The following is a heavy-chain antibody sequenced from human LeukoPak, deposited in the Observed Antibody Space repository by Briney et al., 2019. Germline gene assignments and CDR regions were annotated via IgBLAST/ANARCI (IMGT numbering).Heavy chain of an antibody. D-gene: IGHD3-3*01. CDR1: GGSISSGSYY. V-gene: IGHV4-61*02. J-gene: IGHJ4*02. CDR2: IYTSGST. Sequence: TLSLTCTVSGGSISSGSYYWSWIRQPAGKGLEWIGRIYTSGSTNYNPSLKSRVTISVDTSKNQFSLKLSSVTAADTAVYYCACWSGWTDYWGQGTLVTVSS. CDR3: ACWSGWTDY.